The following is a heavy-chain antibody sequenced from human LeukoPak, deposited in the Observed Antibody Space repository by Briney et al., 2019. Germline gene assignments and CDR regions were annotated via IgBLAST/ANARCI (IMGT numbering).Heavy chain of an antibody. V-gene: IGHV3-7*01. J-gene: IGHJ4*02. CDR2: IKQDGSEK. Sequence: GGSLRLSCAASGFTFNNYWMSWVRQAPGRGLEWVANIKQDGSEKYYVDSVKSRFTVSRDNAKNSLFLQMNSLRAEDTAVYYCARDNSDYDSSFFDYWGQGTLVTVSS. CDR3: ARDNSDYDSSFFDY. D-gene: IGHD3-22*01. CDR1: GFTFNNYW.